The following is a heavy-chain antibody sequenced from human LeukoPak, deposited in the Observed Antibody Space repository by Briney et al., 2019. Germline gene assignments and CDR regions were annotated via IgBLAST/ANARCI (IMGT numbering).Heavy chain of an antibody. CDR1: GGSISSHY. CDR3: ARLVRYCSTNSCYPFDY. V-gene: IGHV4-39*01. D-gene: IGHD2-2*01. J-gene: IGHJ4*02. Sequence: SETLSLTCTVSGGSISSHYWGWIRQPPGKGLEWIGSMYYSGGTYYNPSLKSRVTISIDTSRNQFSLKLNSVTAADTAVYYCARLVRYCSTNSCYPFDYWGQGTLVTVSS. CDR2: MYYSGGT.